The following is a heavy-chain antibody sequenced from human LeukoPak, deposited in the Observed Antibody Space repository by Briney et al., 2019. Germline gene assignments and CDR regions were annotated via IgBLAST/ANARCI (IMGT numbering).Heavy chain of an antibody. CDR3: ARQPKTTVWQYYYYYMDV. Sequence: SETLSLTCTVSGGSISSYYWSWIRQPAGKGLEWIGRIYTSGSTNYNPSLKSRVTISVDTSKNQFSLKLSSVTAADTAVYYCARQPKTTVWQYYYYYMDVWGKGTTVTISS. J-gene: IGHJ6*03. D-gene: IGHD4-17*01. CDR1: GGSISSYY. V-gene: IGHV4-4*07. CDR2: IYTSGST.